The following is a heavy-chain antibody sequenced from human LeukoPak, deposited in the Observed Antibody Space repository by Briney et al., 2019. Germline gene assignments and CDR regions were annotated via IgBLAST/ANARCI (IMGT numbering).Heavy chain of an antibody. Sequence: GGSLKLFCAASGFTFTSFSFNWVRQAPGKGLEWVSSINTRSSYIWYADSVKGRFTISRDNAQNSLYLQMNSLRVEDTAVYYCVRELSGSGNVYYFDHWGQGTLVTVSS. CDR3: VRELSGSGNVYYFDH. CDR1: GFTFTSFS. D-gene: IGHD6-19*01. J-gene: IGHJ4*02. CDR2: INTRSSYI. V-gene: IGHV3-21*01.